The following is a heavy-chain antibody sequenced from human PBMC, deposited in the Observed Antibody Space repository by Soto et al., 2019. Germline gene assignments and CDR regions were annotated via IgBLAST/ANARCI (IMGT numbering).Heavy chain of an antibody. CDR1: GFTFNEYF. J-gene: IGHJ4*02. V-gene: IGHV3-72*01. CDR2: RESKGNGVTT. CDR3: ARDTWGSYDY. D-gene: IGHD3-16*01. Sequence: EVQLVESGGGLVQPGGSLRLSCAASGFTFNEYFMDWVRQTPGKGLEWVGRRESKGNGVTTEYAASVKGRFTMSRAESKNALYLQMHSLKTEDTAVYYCARDTWGSYDYWGQGTLVTVSS.